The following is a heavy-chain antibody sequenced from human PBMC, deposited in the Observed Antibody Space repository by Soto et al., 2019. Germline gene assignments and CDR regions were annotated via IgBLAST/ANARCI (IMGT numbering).Heavy chain of an antibody. V-gene: IGHV4-31*03. D-gene: IGHD3-16*01. CDR1: GGSISSGGYY. CDR2: IYYSGST. J-gene: IGHJ6*03. CDR3: AGSTHLYGRGHFYYYYMDV. Sequence: SETLSLTCTVSGGSISSGGYYWSWIRQHPGKGLEWIGYIYYSGSTYYNPSLKSRVTISVDTSKNQFSLKLSSVTAADTAVYYCAGSTHLYGRGHFYYYYMDVWGKGTTVTVSS.